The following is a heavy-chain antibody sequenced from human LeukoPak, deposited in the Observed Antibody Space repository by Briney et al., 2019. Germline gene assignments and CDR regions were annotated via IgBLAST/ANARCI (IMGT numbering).Heavy chain of an antibody. Sequence: GRSLRLSCAASGFTFSSYGMHWVRQAPGKGLEWVAVIWYDGSNKYYADSVKGRFTISRDNSKNTLYLQMNSLRAEDTAVYYCAREMGYGSGYFDYWGQGTLVTVSS. CDR1: GFTFSSYG. V-gene: IGHV3-33*01. J-gene: IGHJ4*02. CDR2: IWYDGSNK. D-gene: IGHD3-10*01. CDR3: AREMGYGSGYFDY.